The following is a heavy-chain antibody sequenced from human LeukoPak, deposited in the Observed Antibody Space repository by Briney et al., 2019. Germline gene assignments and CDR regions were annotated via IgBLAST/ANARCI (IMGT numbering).Heavy chain of an antibody. J-gene: IGHJ4*02. CDR1: GFNLSTHR. CDR2: INSDGSST. Sequence: GGSLGLSCAASGFNLSTHRMHWVRQAPGKGLVWVSRINSDGSSTSYADSVKGRFTISRDNAKNTLYLQMNSLRVEDTALYCCARPLGPRNTVTTPAPFDYWGQGTLVTVSS. CDR3: ARPLGPRNTVTTPAPFDY. D-gene: IGHD4-17*01. V-gene: IGHV3-74*01.